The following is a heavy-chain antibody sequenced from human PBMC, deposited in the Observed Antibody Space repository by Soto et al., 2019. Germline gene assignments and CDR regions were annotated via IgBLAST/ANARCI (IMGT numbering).Heavy chain of an antibody. CDR3: AHLTTGGFYFDY. V-gene: IGHV2-5*02. Sequence: QITLKESGPTLVKPTQTLTLTCTFSGFSLRNSGVGVGWIRQPPGKALEWLALIYWDDDKRYSPSLKSRLTITKDTSKNQVVLTLTNMDPEDTATDYCAHLTTGGFYFDYWGQGTLVTVSS. D-gene: IGHD4-17*01. CDR1: GFSLRNSGVG. CDR2: IYWDDDK. J-gene: IGHJ4*02.